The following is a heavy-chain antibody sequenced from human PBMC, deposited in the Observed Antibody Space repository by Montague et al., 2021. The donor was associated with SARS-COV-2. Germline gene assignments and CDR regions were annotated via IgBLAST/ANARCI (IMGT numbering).Heavy chain of an antibody. CDR1: GFTFSSYG. D-gene: IGHD6-19*01. V-gene: IGHV3-23*01. Sequence: SLRLSCAASGFTFSSYGMFWVRQTPGKGLEWVSAISGGGDMTYYADSVKGRFTISRDNSKNTLYLQMNTLRAEDTAVYFCAKKTIAVPGSPHFDSWSQGTLVTVSS. CDR3: AKKTIAVPGSPHFDS. CDR2: ISGGGDMT. J-gene: IGHJ4*02.